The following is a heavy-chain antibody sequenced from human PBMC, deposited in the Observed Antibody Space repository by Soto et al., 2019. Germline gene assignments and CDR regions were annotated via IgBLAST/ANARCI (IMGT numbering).Heavy chain of an antibody. CDR2: IYPGDSET. CDR3: ARRVEYTTSGGAFDI. V-gene: IGHV5-51*01. CDR1: GYSFTTYS. Sequence: PGESLKISCKGSGYSFTTYSIAWVRQMPGKGLEWMGIIYPGDSETRYSPSFQGQVTISADKSISTAYLQWISLKASDTAMYYCARRVEYTTSGGAFDIWGQRTMVTVSS. J-gene: IGHJ3*02. D-gene: IGHD2-2*01.